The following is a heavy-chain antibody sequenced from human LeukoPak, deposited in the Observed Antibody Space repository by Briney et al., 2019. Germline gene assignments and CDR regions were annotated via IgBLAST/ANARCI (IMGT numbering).Heavy chain of an antibody. CDR2: ISSRGGDT. CDR1: GFTFSSYG. J-gene: IGHJ4*02. D-gene: IGHD2-15*01. CDR3: ANQFAPVGVTPDY. V-gene: IGHV3-23*01. Sequence: GGTLRLSCAASGFTFSSYGMSWVGQAPGMGLDWVSGISSRGGDTYYLDSVKGRFTISRDNSKNTPYLRMRSLRAEDTAVYYCANQFAPVGVTPDYWGQGTLVTVSS.